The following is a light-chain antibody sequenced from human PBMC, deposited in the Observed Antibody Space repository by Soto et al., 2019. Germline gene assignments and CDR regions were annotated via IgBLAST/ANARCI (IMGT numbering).Light chain of an antibody. CDR2: DAS. V-gene: IGKV3-11*01. CDR1: QSVSSY. J-gene: IGKJ4*01. CDR3: QQRSNGPPLT. Sequence: EIVLTQSPATLSLSPGERATLSCRASQSVSSYLAWYQQKPGQAPRLLIYDASNRATGIPARFSGSGSGTDLTLNIGSLEPEDFSVYYCQQRSNGPPLTFGAGTKVEIK.